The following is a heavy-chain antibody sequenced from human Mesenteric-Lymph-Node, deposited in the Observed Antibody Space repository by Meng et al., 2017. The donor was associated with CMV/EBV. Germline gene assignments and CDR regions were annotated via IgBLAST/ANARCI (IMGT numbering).Heavy chain of an antibody. CDR2: INHSGST. CDR3: ARAPTYYYDTWGYWNDY. D-gene: IGHD3-22*01. J-gene: IGHJ4*02. V-gene: IGHV4-34*01. Sequence: YGGSFSGYYWSWIRQPPGKGLEWIGEINHSGSTNYNPSLKSRVTISVDTSKNQFSLKLSSVTAADTAVYYCARAPTYYYDTWGYWNDYWGQGTLVTVSS. CDR1: GGSFSGYY.